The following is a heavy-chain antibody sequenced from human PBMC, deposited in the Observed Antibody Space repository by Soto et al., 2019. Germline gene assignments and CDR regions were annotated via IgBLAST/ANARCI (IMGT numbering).Heavy chain of an antibody. CDR3: ASGLGYCTNGVCYRDRGWFDP. V-gene: IGHV4-39*01. Sequence: PSETLSLTCTVSGGSISSSSCYWSWIPPPQGMGLEWIGSIYYSGSTYYNPSLKSRVTISVDTSKNQFSLRLSSVTAADTAAYYCASGLGYCTNGVCYRDRGWFDPWGQGTLVTVS. J-gene: IGHJ5*02. CDR2: IYYSGST. D-gene: IGHD2-8*01. CDR1: GGSISSSSCY.